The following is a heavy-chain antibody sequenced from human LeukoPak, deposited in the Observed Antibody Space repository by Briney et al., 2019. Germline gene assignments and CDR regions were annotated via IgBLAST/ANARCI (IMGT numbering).Heavy chain of an antibody. J-gene: IGHJ4*02. Sequence: GESLKISCKASGSSFTTYWIGWLRQLPGKGLGGVGFIYPGESKIRYSPSFHGQVTISADKSISTAYLQWSSLTASDTAMYYCARHFSVDSTSSHFDYWGQGTWVTVSS. D-gene: IGHD2-2*01. CDR2: IYPGESKI. CDR3: ARHFSVDSTSSHFDY. V-gene: IGHV5-51*01. CDR1: GSSFTTYW.